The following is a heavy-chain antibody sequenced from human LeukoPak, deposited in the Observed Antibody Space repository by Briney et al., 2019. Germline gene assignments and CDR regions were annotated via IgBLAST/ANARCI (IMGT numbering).Heavy chain of an antibody. D-gene: IGHD3-3*01. CDR1: GGSFSGYY. J-gene: IGHJ4*02. Sequence: PSETLSLTCAVYGGSFSGYYWSWIRQPPGKGLEWIGEINHSGSTNYSPSLKSRVTISVDTSKNQFSLKLSSVTAADTAVYYCARGVVTIFGVVTTFDYWGQGTLVTVSS. CDR2: INHSGST. V-gene: IGHV4-34*01. CDR3: ARGVVTIFGVVTTFDY.